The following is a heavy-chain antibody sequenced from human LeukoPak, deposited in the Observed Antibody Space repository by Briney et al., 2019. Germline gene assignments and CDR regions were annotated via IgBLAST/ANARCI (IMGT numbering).Heavy chain of an antibody. CDR2: IHYSGST. CDR3: ARGRGDFGDRFAY. V-gene: IGHV4-59*01. CDR1: GGSISSYY. J-gene: IGHJ4*02. Sequence: SETLSLTCTVSGGSISSYYWSWIRQPPGKGLEWIGYIHYSGSTNYNPSLKSRVTISVDTSKNQFSLKLSSVTAADTAVYYCARGRGDFGDRFAYLGQGTLVTVSS. D-gene: IGHD4-17*01.